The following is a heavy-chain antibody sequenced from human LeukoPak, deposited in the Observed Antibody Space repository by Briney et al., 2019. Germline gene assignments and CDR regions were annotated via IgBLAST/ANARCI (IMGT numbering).Heavy chain of an antibody. CDR3: ARGPYIVVVPAAIFP. CDR2: INPNSGGT. D-gene: IGHD2-2*01. Sequence: ASVKVSCKASGYTFTGYYMHWVRQAPGQGLEWMGWINPNSGGTNYAQKFQGGVTMTRDTSISTAYMELSRLRSDDTAVYYCARGPYIVVVPAAIFPWGQGTLVTVSS. CDR1: GYTFTGYY. J-gene: IGHJ5*02. V-gene: IGHV1-2*02.